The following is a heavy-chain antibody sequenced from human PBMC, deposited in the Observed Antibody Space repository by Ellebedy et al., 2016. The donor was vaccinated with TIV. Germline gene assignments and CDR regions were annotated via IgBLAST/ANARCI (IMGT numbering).Heavy chain of an antibody. V-gene: IGHV3-53*01. J-gene: IGHJ4*02. CDR1: GFTFSDHY. CDR3: ARDPPGIAASGPYK. Sequence: PGGSLRLSCAASGFTFSDHYMNWLRQAPRKGLEWVSLIYSGGDTVYADSVKGRFTISRDSSKNTLYLQMNSLRAEDTAVYYCARDPPGIAASGPYKWGQGTLVTVSS. CDR2: IYSGGDT. D-gene: IGHD6-13*01.